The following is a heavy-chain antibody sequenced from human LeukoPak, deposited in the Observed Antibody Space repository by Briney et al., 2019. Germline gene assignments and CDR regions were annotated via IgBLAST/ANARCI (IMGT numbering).Heavy chain of an antibody. V-gene: IGHV5-51*01. CDR2: VYPGNFDT. J-gene: IGHJ3*02. Sequence: GESLKISCKGSGYSFTNYWIAWVRQMPGKGLEWMGIVYPGNFDTRYSPSFQGQVTIAADKSISTAYLQWSSLKASDTAMYFCARLSIGSSWYGNDAFDIWGQGTMVTVSS. CDR3: ARLSIGSSWYGNDAFDI. CDR1: GYSFTNYW. D-gene: IGHD6-13*01.